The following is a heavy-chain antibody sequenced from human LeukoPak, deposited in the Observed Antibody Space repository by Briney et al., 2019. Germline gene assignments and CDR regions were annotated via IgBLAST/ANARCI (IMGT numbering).Heavy chain of an antibody. CDR1: GFTFSSYA. J-gene: IGHJ3*02. CDR3: AKGASSSWHGDAFDI. D-gene: IGHD6-13*01. V-gene: IGHV3-30-3*01. Sequence: GGSLRLSCAASGFTFSSYAMHWVRQAPGKGLEWVAVISYDGSNKYYADSVKGRFTISRDNSKNTLYLQMNSVRAEDTAVYYCAKGASSSWHGDAFDIWGQGTMVTVSS. CDR2: ISYDGSNK.